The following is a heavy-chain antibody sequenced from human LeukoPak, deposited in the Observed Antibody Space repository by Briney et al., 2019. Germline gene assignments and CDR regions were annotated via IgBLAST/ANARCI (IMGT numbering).Heavy chain of an antibody. CDR1: GFTFSTYW. V-gene: IGHV3-7*03. J-gene: IGHJ5*02. CDR3: ATVTMVRGVTENWFDP. D-gene: IGHD3-10*01. CDR2: IKEDGSEK. Sequence: TGGSLRLSCAASGFTFSTYWMGWVRQAPGKGLEWVANIKEDGSEKYYEDSVKGRFTISRDNAKNSLYLQMNSLRAEDTAVYYCATVTMVRGVTENWFDPWGQGTLVTVSS.